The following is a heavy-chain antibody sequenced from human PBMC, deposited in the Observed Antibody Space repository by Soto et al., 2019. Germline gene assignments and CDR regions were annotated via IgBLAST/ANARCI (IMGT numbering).Heavy chain of an antibody. J-gene: IGHJ5*02. CDR1: GFTVSSNY. V-gene: IGHV3-66*01. Sequence: GGSLRLSCAASGFTVSSNYMSWVRQAPEKGLEWVSVIYSGGSTYYADSVKGRFTISRDNSKNSLYLQMNSLRAEDTAVYYCAKIGTYYYGSGSYYTWFDPWGQGTLVTVSS. CDR2: IYSGGST. D-gene: IGHD3-10*01. CDR3: AKIGTYYYGSGSYYTWFDP.